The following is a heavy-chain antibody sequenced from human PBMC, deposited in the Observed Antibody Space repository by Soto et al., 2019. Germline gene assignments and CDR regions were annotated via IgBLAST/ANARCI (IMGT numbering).Heavy chain of an antibody. V-gene: IGHV6-1*01. J-gene: IGHJ6*02. D-gene: IGHD6-13*01. CDR1: GDSVSTNRAA. Sequence: SQTLSLTCVISGDSVSTNRAAWNWVRQSPSRGLEWLGRTYYTSKWNYDYATSVKSRINVKPDTSKNQFSLQLNSVTPDDSAVYYCAAGYGMNVWGQGTPVTVSS. CDR2: TYYTSKWNY. CDR3: AAGYGMNV.